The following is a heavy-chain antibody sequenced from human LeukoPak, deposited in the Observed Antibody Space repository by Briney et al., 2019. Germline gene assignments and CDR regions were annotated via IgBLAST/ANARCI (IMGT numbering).Heavy chain of an antibody. CDR2: INPNSGGT. V-gene: IGHV1-2*04. Sequence: ASVKVSCKASGYTFTGYYMHWVRQAPGQGLEWMGWINPNSGGTNYAQKFQGWVTMTRDTSISTAYMELSRLRSDDTAVYYCAREGGRDYDILTGYYRYNWFDPWGQGTLVTVSS. D-gene: IGHD3-9*01. CDR3: AREGGRDYDILTGYYRYNWFDP. CDR1: GYTFTGYY. J-gene: IGHJ5*02.